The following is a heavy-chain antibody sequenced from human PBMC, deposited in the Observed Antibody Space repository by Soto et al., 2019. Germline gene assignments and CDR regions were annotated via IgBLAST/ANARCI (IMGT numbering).Heavy chain of an antibody. Sequence: GGSLRLSCAASGFTFSSYSMAWVRQAPGRGPEWVSGIIQDGTTYYADSVKGRFTISRDNSRNSVYLQMITLRGEDTAVYYCAKDLRPDGFWDLASGGKGTLVTVS. CDR2: IIQDGTT. CDR3: AKDLRPDGFWDLAS. D-gene: IGHD1-26*01. V-gene: IGHV3-23*01. CDR1: GFTFSSYS. J-gene: IGHJ4*02.